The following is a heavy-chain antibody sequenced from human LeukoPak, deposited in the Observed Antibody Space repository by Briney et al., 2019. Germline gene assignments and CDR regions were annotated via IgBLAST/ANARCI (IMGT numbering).Heavy chain of an antibody. J-gene: IGHJ4*02. V-gene: IGHV4-39*01. D-gene: IGHD3-16*02. CDR2: IYYSGST. Sequence: SETLSLTCTVSGGSISSSSYSWGWIRQPPGKGLEWIGSIYYSGSTYYNPSLKSRVTISVDTSKNQFSLKLSSVTAADTAVYYCARIYDYVWGSYRYIDYWGQGTLVTVSS. CDR3: ARIYDYVWGSYRYIDY. CDR1: GGSISSSSYS.